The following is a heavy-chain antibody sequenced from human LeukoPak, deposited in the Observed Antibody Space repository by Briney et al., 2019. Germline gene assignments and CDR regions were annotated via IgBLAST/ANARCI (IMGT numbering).Heavy chain of an antibody. CDR2: INHSGST. Sequence: SETLSLTCAVYGGSFSGYYWSWIRQPPGKGLEWIGEINHSGSTNYNPSLKSRVTISVDTSKNQFSLKLSSVTAADTAVYYCARKRGYSGYANWFDPWGQGTLVTVSS. CDR3: ARKRGYSGYANWFDP. J-gene: IGHJ5*02. CDR1: GGSFSGYY. D-gene: IGHD5-12*01. V-gene: IGHV4-34*01.